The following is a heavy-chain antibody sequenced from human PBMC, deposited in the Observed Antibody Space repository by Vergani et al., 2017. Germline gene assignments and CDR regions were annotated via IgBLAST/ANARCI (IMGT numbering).Heavy chain of an antibody. Sequence: QVQLVQSGAEVKTPGASVTVSCKASGYTFTSYDINWVRQATGQGLEWMGWMNPNSGNTGYAQKFQGRVTMTRNTSISTAYMELSSLRSEDTAVYYCAREYGSSTSCYFSWFDPWGQGTLVTVSS. CDR3: AREYGSSTSCYFSWFDP. CDR1: GYTFTSYD. J-gene: IGHJ5*02. V-gene: IGHV1-8*01. CDR2: MNPNSGNT. D-gene: IGHD2-2*01.